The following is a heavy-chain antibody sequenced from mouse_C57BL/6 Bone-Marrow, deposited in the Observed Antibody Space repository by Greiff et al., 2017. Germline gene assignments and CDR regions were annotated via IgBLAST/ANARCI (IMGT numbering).Heavy chain of an antibody. CDR3: AREGGLWYFDY. D-gene: IGHD6-5*01. CDR2: IDPSDSET. J-gene: IGHJ2*01. V-gene: IGHV1-52*01. CDR1: GYTFTSYW. Sequence: QVQLKQPGAELVRPGSSVKLSCKASGYTFTSYWMHWVKQRPIQGLEWIGNIDPSDSETHYNQKFKDKATLTVDKSSSTAYMQLSSLTSEDSAVYYCAREGGLWYFDYWGQGTTLTVSS.